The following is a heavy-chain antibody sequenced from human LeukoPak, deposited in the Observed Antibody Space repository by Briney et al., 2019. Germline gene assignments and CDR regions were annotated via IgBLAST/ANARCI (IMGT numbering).Heavy chain of an antibody. CDR2: ISSDGSRI. J-gene: IGHJ3*02. CDR1: GFTFSLHA. Sequence: GGSLRLSCAASGFTFSLHAMHWVRQAPGKGLVWVSRISSDGSRISYADSVKGRFTISRDDAKKTLDLQMNSLRAEDTAVYFCARDNGRNGFDIWGQGTMVTVSS. CDR3: ARDNGRNGFDI. V-gene: IGHV3-74*01.